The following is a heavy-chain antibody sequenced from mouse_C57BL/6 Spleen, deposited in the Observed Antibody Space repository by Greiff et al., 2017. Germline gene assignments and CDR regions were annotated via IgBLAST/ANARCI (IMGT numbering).Heavy chain of an antibody. CDR1: GFSFNTYA. D-gene: IGHD1-1*01. J-gene: IGHJ4*01. Sequence: EVKLEESGGGLVQPKGSLKLSCAASGFSFNTYAMNWVRQAPGKGLEWVARIRSKSNNYATYYADSVKDRFTISRDDSESMLYLQMNNLKTEDTAMYYCVYYGSSNYYAMDYWGQGTSVTVSS. V-gene: IGHV10-1*01. CDR2: IRSKSNNYAT. CDR3: VYYGSSNYYAMDY.